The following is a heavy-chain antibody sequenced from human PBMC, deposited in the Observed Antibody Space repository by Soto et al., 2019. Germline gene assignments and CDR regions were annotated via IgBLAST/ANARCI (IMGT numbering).Heavy chain of an antibody. J-gene: IGHJ6*02. CDR1: GFTFSTYS. CDR3: AREYTAWPIAYGLDV. CDR2: ISSRSDI. Sequence: LRLSCVGSGFTFSTYSINWVRQAPGKGLEWVSSISSRSDIYYADSVKGRFTISRDNAKNSVSLQMNSLRAEDTAVYYCAREYTAWPIAYGLDVWGQGTTVTVSS. D-gene: IGHD2-2*02. V-gene: IGHV3-21*01.